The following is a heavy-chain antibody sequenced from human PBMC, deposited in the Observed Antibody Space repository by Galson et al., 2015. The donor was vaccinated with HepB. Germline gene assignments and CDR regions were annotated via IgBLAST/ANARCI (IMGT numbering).Heavy chain of an antibody. CDR2: ISSSSSTI. D-gene: IGHD2-21*01. CDR3: ARGVWSRTFDY. J-gene: IGHJ4*02. CDR1: GFTFGSYS. V-gene: IGHV3-48*04. Sequence: SLRLSCAASGFTFGSYSMNWVRQAPGKGLEWVSYISSSSSTIYYADSVKGRFTISRDNTKNSLYLQMNSLRAEDTAVYYCARGVWSRTFDYWGQGTLVTVSS.